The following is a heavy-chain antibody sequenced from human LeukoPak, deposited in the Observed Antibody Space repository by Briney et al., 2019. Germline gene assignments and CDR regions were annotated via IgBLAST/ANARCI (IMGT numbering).Heavy chain of an antibody. Sequence: GGSLRLSCAASGFTFSSYAMHWVRQAPGKGLEWVAVISYDGSNKYYADSVKGRFTISRDNSKNTLYLQMNSLRAEDTAVYYCARDMYYYDSSGPFDYWGQGTLVTVSS. V-gene: IGHV3-30-3*01. J-gene: IGHJ4*02. D-gene: IGHD3-22*01. CDR2: ISYDGSNK. CDR3: ARDMYYYDSSGPFDY. CDR1: GFTFSSYA.